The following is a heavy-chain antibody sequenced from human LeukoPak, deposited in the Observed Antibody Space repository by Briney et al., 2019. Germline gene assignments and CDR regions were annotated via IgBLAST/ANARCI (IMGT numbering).Heavy chain of an antibody. CDR1: GFTFHRYW. Sequence: GGSLRLSCAAFGFTFHRYWMQWVRQVPGKGLMWISHIKSDGSQTTYAGSVKGRFTITRDNAKNMLYLQMTSLRVEDSGIYYCVRDNYGVDSWGQGTLVTVSS. J-gene: IGHJ5*01. D-gene: IGHD5-24*01. V-gene: IGHV3-74*01. CDR3: VRDNYGVDS. CDR2: IKSDGSQT.